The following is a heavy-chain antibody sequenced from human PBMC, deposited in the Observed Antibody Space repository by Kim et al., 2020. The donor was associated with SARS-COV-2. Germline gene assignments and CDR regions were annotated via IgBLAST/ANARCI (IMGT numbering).Heavy chain of an antibody. CDR2: ISYDGSNK. CDR3: TKEGGYSYCYPWYCFDP. Sequence: GGSLRLSCAASGFTFSSYGMHWVRQAPGKGLEWVAVISYDGSNKYYADSVKGRFTISRDNSKNTLYLQMNSLRAEDTAVYYCTKEGGYSYCYPWYCFDPWGQGTLVTVSS. V-gene: IGHV3-30*18. CDR1: GFTFSSYG. J-gene: IGHJ5*02. D-gene: IGHD5-18*01.